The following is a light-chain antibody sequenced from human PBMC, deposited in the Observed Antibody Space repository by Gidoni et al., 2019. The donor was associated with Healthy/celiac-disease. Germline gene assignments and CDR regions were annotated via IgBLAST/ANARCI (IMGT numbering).Light chain of an antibody. CDR3: QQSYSTPLP. J-gene: IGKJ4*01. Sequence: DIQMTQSPSSLSASVGDRVTITCRASQSISSYLNWYQQKPGKAPKLLIYAASSLQSGVPSRFSGSRSGTDFTLTISCLQPVDFATYYCQQSYSTPLPFGGGTKVEIK. V-gene: IGKV1-39*01. CDR2: AAS. CDR1: QSISSY.